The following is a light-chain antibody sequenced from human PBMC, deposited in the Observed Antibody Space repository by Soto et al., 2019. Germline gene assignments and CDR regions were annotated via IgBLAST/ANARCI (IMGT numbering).Light chain of an antibody. J-gene: IGKJ3*01. V-gene: IGKV3-20*01. Sequence: EIVVTQSPGTLSLSPGERATLSCRASKSVSCSGLAWYQQKPGQGPRLLTYGASSRATGIPDRFSGSGSGSVFDLTISRLEPEDFAVYYCQQYGSSPFTFGPGTKVDIQ. CDR3: QQYGSSPFT. CDR1: KSVSCSG. CDR2: GAS.